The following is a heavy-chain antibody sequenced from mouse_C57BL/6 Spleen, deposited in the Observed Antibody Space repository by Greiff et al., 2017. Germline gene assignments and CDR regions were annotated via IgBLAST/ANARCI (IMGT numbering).Heavy chain of an antibody. CDR3: ARSYGNYPYYYAMDY. CDR2: IYPGDGDT. D-gene: IGHD2-1*01. Sequence: VQLVESGPELVKPGASVKISCKASGYAFSSSWMNWVKQRPGKGLEWIGRIYPGDGDTNYNGKFKGKATLTADKSSSTAYMQLSSLTSEDSAVYCCARSYGNYPYYYAMDYWGKGTSVTVSS. V-gene: IGHV1-82*01. CDR1: GYAFSSSW. J-gene: IGHJ4*01.